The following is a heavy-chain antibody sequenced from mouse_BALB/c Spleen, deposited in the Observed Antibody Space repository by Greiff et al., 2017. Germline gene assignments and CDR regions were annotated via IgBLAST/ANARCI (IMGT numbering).Heavy chain of an antibody. D-gene: IGHD2-10*02. CDR3: ARERAYGNYLYAMDY. J-gene: IGHJ4*01. Sequence: EVTLVESGGGLVQPGGSLKLSCAASGFTFSSYGMSWVRQTPDKRLELVATINSNGGSTYYPDSVKGRFTISRDNAKNTLYLQMSSLKSEDTAMYYCARERAYGNYLYAMDYWGQGTSVTVSS. CDR1: GFTFSSYG. V-gene: IGHV5-6-3*01. CDR2: INSNGGST.